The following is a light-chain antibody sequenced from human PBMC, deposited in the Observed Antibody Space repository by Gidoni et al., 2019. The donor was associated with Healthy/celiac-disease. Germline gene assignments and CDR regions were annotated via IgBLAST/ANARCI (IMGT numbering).Light chain of an antibody. J-gene: IGKJ3*01. CDR3: QQYYSTPFT. CDR1: QSVLYSPNNKNY. V-gene: IGKV4-1*01. Sequence: DIVMTQSPDSLAVSLGERATINCKSSQSVLYSPNNKNYLAWYQQKPGQPPKLLIYWASTRESGVPDRFSGGGSGTDFTLTISSLQAEDVAVYYCQQYYSTPFTFGPGTKVDIK. CDR2: WAS.